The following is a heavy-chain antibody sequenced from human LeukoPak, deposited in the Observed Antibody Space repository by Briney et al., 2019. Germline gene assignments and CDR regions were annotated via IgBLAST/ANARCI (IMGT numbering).Heavy chain of an antibody. Sequence: PGGSLRLSCAASGFTFSSYSMNWVRQAPGKGLEWVSYISSSSSTIYYADSVKGRFTISRDNAKNSLYLQMNSLRAEDTAVYYCAREGYCSSTSCYIDAFDIWGQGTMVTVSS. CDR2: ISSSSSTI. CDR1: GFTFSSYS. V-gene: IGHV3-48*01. CDR3: AREGYCSSTSCYIDAFDI. J-gene: IGHJ3*02. D-gene: IGHD2-2*02.